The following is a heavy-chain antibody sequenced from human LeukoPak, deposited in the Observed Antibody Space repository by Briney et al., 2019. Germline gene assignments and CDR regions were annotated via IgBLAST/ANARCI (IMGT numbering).Heavy chain of an antibody. J-gene: IGHJ5*02. D-gene: IGHD3-3*01. CDR3: ATVTIITIFGVVTPTGFDP. V-gene: IGHV1-24*01. CDR1: GYTLTELS. CDR2: FDPEDGET. Sequence: ASVAVSCKVSGYTLTELSMHWVRQAPGKGLEWMGGFDPEDGETIYAQKFQGRVTMTEDTSTDTAYMELSSLRSEDTAVYYCATVTIITIFGVVTPTGFDPWGQGTLVTVSS.